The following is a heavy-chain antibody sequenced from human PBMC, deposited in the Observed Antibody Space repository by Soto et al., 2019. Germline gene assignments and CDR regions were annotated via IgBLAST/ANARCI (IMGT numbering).Heavy chain of an antibody. J-gene: IGHJ3*02. CDR1: GFTFTSSA. CDR3: AAVLYNWNPPIGAFDI. V-gene: IGHV1-58*02. CDR2: IVVGSGNT. D-gene: IGHD1-20*01. Sequence: GASVKVSCKASGFTFTSSAMQWVRQARGQRLEWIGWIVVGSGNTNYAQKFQERVTITRDMSTSTAYMELSSLRSEDTAVYYCAAVLYNWNPPIGAFDIWGQGTMVTVSS.